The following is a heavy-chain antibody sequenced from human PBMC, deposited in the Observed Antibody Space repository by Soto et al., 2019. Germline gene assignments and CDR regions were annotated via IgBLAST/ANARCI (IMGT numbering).Heavy chain of an antibody. D-gene: IGHD4-17*01. CDR1: GGSISTYY. J-gene: IGHJ5*02. Sequence: SETLSLTCTVSGGSISTYYWNWIRQPAGKGLEWIGRIHSTRSPNYNPSLKSRVTMSVDTSKNQFSLKLNLTSVTAADTAVYYCARSPAYGDYANLDTWGQGTLVTVSS. V-gene: IGHV4-4*07. CDR2: IHSTRSP. CDR3: ARSPAYGDYANLDT.